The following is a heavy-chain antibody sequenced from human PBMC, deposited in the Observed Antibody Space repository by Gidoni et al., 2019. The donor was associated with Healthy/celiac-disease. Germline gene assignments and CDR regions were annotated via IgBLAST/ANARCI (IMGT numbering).Heavy chain of an antibody. CDR2: KSYDGSSK. CDR3: AKDRLRYSSSWSSPSDY. Sequence: VEQVEPGGGGVQSGRSLRLPCAAPGATFGSAGMHWGRQAPGKGLEWVAVKSYDGSSKYYADSVKGRFTISRDNSKNTLYLQMNSLRAEDTAVYYCAKDRLRYSSSWSSPSDYWGQGTLVTVSS. D-gene: IGHD6-13*01. CDR1: GATFGSAG. J-gene: IGHJ4*02. V-gene: IGHV3-30*18.